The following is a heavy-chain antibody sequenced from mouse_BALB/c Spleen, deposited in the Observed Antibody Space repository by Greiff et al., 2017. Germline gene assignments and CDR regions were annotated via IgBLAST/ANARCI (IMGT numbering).Heavy chain of an antibody. J-gene: IGHJ2*01. Sequence: DVHLVESGGGLVKPGGSLKLSCAASGFTFSSYAMSWVRQTPEKRLEWVASISSGGSTYYPDSVKGRFTISRDNARNILYLQMSSLRSEDTAMYYCARGGAMITTGGSYFDYWGQGTTLTVSS. D-gene: IGHD2-4*01. CDR2: ISSGGST. V-gene: IGHV5-6-5*01. CDR1: GFTFSSYA. CDR3: ARGGAMITTGGSYFDY.